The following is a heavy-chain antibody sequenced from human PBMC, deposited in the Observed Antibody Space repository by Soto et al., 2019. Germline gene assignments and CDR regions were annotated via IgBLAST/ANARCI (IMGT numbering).Heavy chain of an antibody. CDR2: IWYDGSNK. D-gene: IGHD3-9*01. Sequence: GGSLRLSCASSGFTFSSDGMQLVRQAPGKGLEWVAVIWYDGSNKYYADSVKGRFTISRDNSKNTLYLQMNSLRAEDTAVYYCARGDYDILTGYLATWFDPWGQGT. CDR3: ARGDYDILTGYLATWFDP. J-gene: IGHJ5*02. V-gene: IGHV3-33*01. CDR1: GFTFSSDG.